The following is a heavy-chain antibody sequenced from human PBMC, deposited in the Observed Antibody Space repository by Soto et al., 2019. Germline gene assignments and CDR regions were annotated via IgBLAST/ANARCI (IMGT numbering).Heavy chain of an antibody. Sequence: GGSLRLSCSAAGFTFSSYAMSWVRQAPGKGLEWVSAISGSGGSTYYADSVKGRFTISRDNSKNTLYLQMNSLRAEDTAVYYRAKWNGYSRYDYFAYWGQGTLVTVSS. CDR3: AKWNGYSRYDYFAY. D-gene: IGHD6-13*01. V-gene: IGHV3-23*01. CDR1: GFTFSSYA. J-gene: IGHJ4*02. CDR2: ISGSGGST.